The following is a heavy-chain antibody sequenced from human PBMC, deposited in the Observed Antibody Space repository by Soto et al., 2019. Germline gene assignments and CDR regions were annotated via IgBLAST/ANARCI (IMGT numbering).Heavy chain of an antibody. CDR1: GYTFTSYY. V-gene: IGHV1-46*01. D-gene: IGHD6-13*01. Sequence: ASVKASCKASGYTFTSYYMHWVRQAPGQVLEGMGIINPSGGSTSYAQKFQGRVTMTRDTSTSTDYMELSSLRSEDTAVYYCASRSLAAAGTGPFDYWGQETMVTV. CDR2: INPSGGST. CDR3: ASRSLAAAGTGPFDY. J-gene: IGHJ4*02.